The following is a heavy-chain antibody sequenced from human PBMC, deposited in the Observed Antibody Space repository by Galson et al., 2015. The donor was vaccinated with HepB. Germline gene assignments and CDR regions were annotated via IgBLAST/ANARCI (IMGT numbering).Heavy chain of an antibody. CDR3: ARDPVGATAAEYFQH. D-gene: IGHD1-26*01. CDR2: ISSSSSTI. CDR1: GFTFSSYS. V-gene: IGHV3-48*01. J-gene: IGHJ1*01. Sequence: SLRLSCAASGFTFSSYSMNWVRQAPGKGLEWVSYISSSSSTIYYADSVKGRFTISRDNAKNSLYLQMNSLRAEDTAVYYCARDPVGATAAEYFQHWGQGTLVTVSS.